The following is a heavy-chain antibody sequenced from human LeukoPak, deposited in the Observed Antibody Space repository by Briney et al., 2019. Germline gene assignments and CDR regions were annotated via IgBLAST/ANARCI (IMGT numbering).Heavy chain of an antibody. V-gene: IGHV1-2*02. D-gene: IGHD3-3*01. J-gene: IGHJ6*03. CDR2: INPNSGGT. CDR3: ARGAPYYDFWSGYYYYMDV. CDR1: GYTFTGYY. Sequence: ASVKVSCKASGYTFTGYYMHWVRQAPGQGLEWMGWINPNSGGTNCAQKFQGRVTMTRDTSISTAYMELSRLRSDDTAVYYCARGAPYYDFWSGYYYYMDVWGKGTTVTVSS.